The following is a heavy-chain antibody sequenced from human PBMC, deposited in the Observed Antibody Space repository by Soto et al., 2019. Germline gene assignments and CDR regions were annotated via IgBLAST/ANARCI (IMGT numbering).Heavy chain of an antibody. CDR3: VKDLDYGDYAWWYFDL. J-gene: IGHJ2*01. V-gene: IGHV3-64D*06. CDR1: GFTFSSYA. CDR2: ISSNGGST. D-gene: IGHD4-17*01. Sequence: PGGSLRLSCSASGFTFSSYAMHWVRQAPGKGLEYVSAISSNGGSTYYADSVKGRFTISRDNSKNTLYLQMSSLRAEDTAVYYCVKDLDYGDYAWWYFDLWGRGTLVTVSS.